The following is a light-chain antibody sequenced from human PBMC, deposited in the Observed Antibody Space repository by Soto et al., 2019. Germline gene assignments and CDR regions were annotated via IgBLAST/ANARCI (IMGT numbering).Light chain of an antibody. CDR1: QSVGGD. Sequence: EVVMTQSPVTLSVSPGERATLSCRASQSVGGDLAWYQQTPGQTPRLLIYGAVTRATGVADRFSGAGSGTEFTLTVDSLQSEDFAIYYCQQYNAWPRTFGQGTKLEI. V-gene: IGKV3-15*01. CDR2: GAV. J-gene: IGKJ2*01. CDR3: QQYNAWPRT.